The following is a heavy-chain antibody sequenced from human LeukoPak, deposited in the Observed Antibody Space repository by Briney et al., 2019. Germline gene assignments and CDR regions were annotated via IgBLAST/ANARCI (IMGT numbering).Heavy chain of an antibody. D-gene: IGHD3-22*01. V-gene: IGHV4-34*01. J-gene: IGHJ4*02. CDR2: INHSGST. Sequence: SETLSLTCAVYGGSFSGYYWSWIRRPPGKGLEWIGEINHSGSTNYNPSLKSRVTISVDTSKNQFSLKLSSVTAADTAVYYCARGLFDSSGYYPFDYWGQGTLVTVSS. CDR3: ARGLFDSSGYYPFDY. CDR1: GGSFSGYY.